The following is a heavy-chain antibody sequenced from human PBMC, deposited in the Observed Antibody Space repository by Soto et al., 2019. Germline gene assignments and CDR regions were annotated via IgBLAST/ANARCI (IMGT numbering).Heavy chain of an antibody. J-gene: IGHJ5*02. Sequence: QVQLQESGPGLVKPSGTLSLTCAVSGGSISSSNWWSWVRQPPGKGLEWIGEIYHSGSTNHNPSPKSRVTISVDKATSQVCLKLSCVTAADTAVYSCARFDYGYNWFDPWGQGTLVTVSS. CDR1: GGSISSSNW. D-gene: IGHD4-17*01. CDR2: IYHSGST. CDR3: ARFDYGYNWFDP. V-gene: IGHV4-4*02.